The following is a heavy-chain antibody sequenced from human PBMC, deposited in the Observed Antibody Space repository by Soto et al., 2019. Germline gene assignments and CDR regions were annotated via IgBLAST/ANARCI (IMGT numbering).Heavy chain of an antibody. CDR1: GFTFSSYA. D-gene: IGHD3-22*01. J-gene: IGHJ4*02. V-gene: IGHV3-23*01. Sequence: PGGSLRLSCAASGFTFSSYAVSWVRQAPGKGLEWVSAISGSGGSTYYADSVKGRFTISRDNSKNTLYLQMNSLRAEDTAVYYCAKAGLADAGDSSGYYPPHTYYFDYWGQGTLVTVSS. CDR3: AKAGLADAGDSSGYYPPHTYYFDY. CDR2: ISGSGGST.